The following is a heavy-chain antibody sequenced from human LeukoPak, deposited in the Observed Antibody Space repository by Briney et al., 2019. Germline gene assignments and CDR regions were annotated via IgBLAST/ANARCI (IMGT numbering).Heavy chain of an antibody. D-gene: IGHD3-22*01. Sequence: SQTLSLTCTVSGGSISSGDYYWSWIRQPPWKGLEWIAYMYYSGSTYYNPSLKSRVTMSADTSKNQLSLKLSSVTAADTAVYYCARPYYYDSRIDPWGQGILVTVSS. CDR1: GGSISSGDYY. CDR2: MYYSGST. J-gene: IGHJ5*02. CDR3: ARPYYYDSRIDP. V-gene: IGHV4-30-4*01.